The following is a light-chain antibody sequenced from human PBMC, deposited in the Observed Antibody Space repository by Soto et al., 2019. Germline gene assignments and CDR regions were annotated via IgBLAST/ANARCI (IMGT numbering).Light chain of an antibody. Sequence: DIQMTQSASSLSASVGDRGTITCRASQSISNYLNWYQQKPRKAPKLLIYAASTSQNGVPSRISGGGSGTDFTLPIDSLQPEDSATYYCQQSYSRVTFGQGTKVDI. J-gene: IGKJ1*01. V-gene: IGKV1-39*01. CDR2: AAS. CDR3: QQSYSRVT. CDR1: QSISNY.